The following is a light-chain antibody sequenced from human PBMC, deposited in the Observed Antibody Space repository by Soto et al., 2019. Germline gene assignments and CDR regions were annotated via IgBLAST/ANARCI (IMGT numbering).Light chain of an antibody. Sequence: DIVLTQSPGTLSLSPGERATLSCRADQSVSGSLLAWYQQKPGQAPRLLIYGASNRATGISDRFSGSGSGTDFTLTISRLEPEDFVVYYCHQYGTVPLTFGGGTKVEI. CDR3: HQYGTVPLT. CDR1: QSVSGSL. J-gene: IGKJ4*01. V-gene: IGKV3-20*01. CDR2: GAS.